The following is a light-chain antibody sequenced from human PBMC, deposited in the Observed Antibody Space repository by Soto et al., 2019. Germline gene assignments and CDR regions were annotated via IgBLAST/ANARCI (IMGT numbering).Light chain of an antibody. V-gene: IGKV3-11*01. Sequence: EIVLTQSPATLSLSPGERATLSCRASQNVYVYIAWYQQKPGQAPRLLIFDASKTAAGIPARFSGSGSGTDFTLTISSLEPEDFAVYYCQQHENWPLVFGQGTRL. CDR3: QQHENWPLV. J-gene: IGKJ5*01. CDR1: QNVYVY. CDR2: DAS.